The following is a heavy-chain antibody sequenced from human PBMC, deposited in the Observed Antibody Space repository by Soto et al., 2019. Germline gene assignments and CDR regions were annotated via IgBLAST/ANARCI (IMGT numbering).Heavy chain of an antibody. D-gene: IGHD2-21*02. CDR2: IIVGSGRT. V-gene: IGHV1-58*02. CDR3: AAEIYSGGDCCHFDY. J-gene: IGHJ4*02. CDR1: GFTFSNSA. Sequence: QMQVVQSGPEVKKPGTSVKVSCRTSGFTFSNSAIQWVRQAPGERLEWVGWIIVGSGRTNYAQQLQGRVTIXXDXSRXTADMELTNMRSDDTAVYYCAAEIYSGGDCCHFDYWGQGALVTVSS.